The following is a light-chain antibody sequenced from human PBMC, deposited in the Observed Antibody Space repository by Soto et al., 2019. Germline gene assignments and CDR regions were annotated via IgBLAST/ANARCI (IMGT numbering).Light chain of an antibody. J-gene: IGKJ4*01. CDR1: QSISSY. CDR3: QQSSSTPLT. Sequence: DIQMTQSPSSLSASVGDRVTITCRASQSISSYLNWYQQKPGKAPKLLIYAASSLQSGVPSRFSGSGSGTDFTLTISSLQPEDFATYYCQQSSSTPLTFRGGTKVEIK. CDR2: AAS. V-gene: IGKV1-39*01.